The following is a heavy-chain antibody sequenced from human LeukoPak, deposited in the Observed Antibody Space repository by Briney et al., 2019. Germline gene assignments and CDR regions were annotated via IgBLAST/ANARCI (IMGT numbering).Heavy chain of an antibody. CDR2: ISGSGGST. V-gene: IGHV3-23*01. Sequence: SGGSLRLSCAASGFTFSSYAMSWVRQAPGKGLEWVSAISGSGGSTYYADSVKGRFTISRDNAKNSLYLQMNSLRAEDTAVYYCARDKYYGDYGIRAFDYWGQGTLVTVSS. J-gene: IGHJ4*02. D-gene: IGHD4-17*01. CDR3: ARDKYYGDYGIRAFDY. CDR1: GFTFSSYA.